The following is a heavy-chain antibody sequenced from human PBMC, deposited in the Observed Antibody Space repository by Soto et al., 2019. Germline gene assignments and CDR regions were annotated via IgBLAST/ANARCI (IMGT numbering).Heavy chain of an antibody. CDR2: IHYSGRT. D-gene: IGHD1-26*01. J-gene: IGHJ4*02. CDR1: GVSINSDIY. V-gene: IGHV4-4*02. Sequence: QVQLQESGPGLVKPSETLSLTCAVSGVSINSDIYWCWVRQPPGKGLEWIGEIHYSGRTKYNPSLKSRVTLSVDKSKNQFSLNLDSVTAADTAVYYCASGAYYKWDGWGQGTLVTVSS. CDR3: ASGAYYKWDG.